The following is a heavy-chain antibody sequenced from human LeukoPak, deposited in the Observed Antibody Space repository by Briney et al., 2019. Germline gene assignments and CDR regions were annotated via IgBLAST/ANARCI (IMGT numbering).Heavy chain of an antibody. V-gene: IGHV1-69*04. CDR2: IIPILGIA. CDR3: ARVGYYDSSGYLDY. D-gene: IGHD3-22*01. Sequence: SVKVSRKASGGTFSSYAISWVRQAPGQGLEWMGRIIPILGIANYAQKFQGRVTITADKSTSTAYMELSSLRSEDTAVYYCARVGYYDSSGYLDYWGQGTLVTVSS. J-gene: IGHJ4*02. CDR1: GGTFSSYA.